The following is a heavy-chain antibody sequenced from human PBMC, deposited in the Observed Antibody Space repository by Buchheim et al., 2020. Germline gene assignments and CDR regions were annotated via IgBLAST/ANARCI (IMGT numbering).Heavy chain of an antibody. CDR2: VYYSGSS. Sequence: QVQLQESGPGLVKPSETLSLTCTVSGGSISPHHWSWIRQPPGKELEWVGYVYYSGSSNYNPSLKSRVTMSVDTSQNQFSLNLRSVTAADTAVYYCARYYCANGVCYYLDSWGQGT. D-gene: IGHD2-8*01. CDR3: ARYYCANGVCYYLDS. CDR1: GGSISPHH. J-gene: IGHJ4*02. V-gene: IGHV4-59*11.